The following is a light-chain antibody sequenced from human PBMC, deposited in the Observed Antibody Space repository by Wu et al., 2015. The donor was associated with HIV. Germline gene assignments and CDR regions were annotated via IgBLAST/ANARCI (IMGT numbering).Light chain of an antibody. Sequence: EIVLTQSPGNLSVSPGERATLSCRASHSISNSFLAWYQQKPGQAPRLLIYGASNRATGFPDRFAGSGSGTDFILTISRLEPEDSAVYYCQQYSNSRYSFGQGTKLEI. CDR3: QQYSNSRYS. V-gene: IGKV3-20*01. CDR1: HSISNSF. J-gene: IGKJ2*03. CDR2: GAS.